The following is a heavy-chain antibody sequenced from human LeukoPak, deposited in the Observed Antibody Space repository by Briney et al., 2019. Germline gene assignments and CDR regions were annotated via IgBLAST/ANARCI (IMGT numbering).Heavy chain of an antibody. CDR2: IYYSGST. J-gene: IGHJ4*02. CDR1: GGSISSYY. V-gene: IGHV4-59*01. Sequence: SETLSLTCTVSGGSISSYYWSWIRQPPGKGLEWIGYIYYSGSTNYNPSLKSRVSISVDTSKNQFSLKLSSVTAADTAVYYCAAFRDGYNWHLDYWGQGTLVTVSS. D-gene: IGHD5-24*01. CDR3: AAFRDGYNWHLDY.